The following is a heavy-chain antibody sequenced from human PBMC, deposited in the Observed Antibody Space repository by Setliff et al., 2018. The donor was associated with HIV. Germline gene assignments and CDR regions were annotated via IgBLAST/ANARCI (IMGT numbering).Heavy chain of an antibody. CDR3: ARGPVSGSSYGYFDY. J-gene: IGHJ4*02. D-gene: IGHD2-15*01. CDR2: IIPMFGIA. V-gene: IGHV1-69*13. CDR1: GGTFSSYA. Sequence: SVKVSCKASGGTFSSYAIIWVRRAPGQGLEWMGGIIPMFGIANYARKFQGTVRITADESTNTAYMELSSLRSEDTAVYYCARGPVSGSSYGYFDYWGQRTLVTVSS.